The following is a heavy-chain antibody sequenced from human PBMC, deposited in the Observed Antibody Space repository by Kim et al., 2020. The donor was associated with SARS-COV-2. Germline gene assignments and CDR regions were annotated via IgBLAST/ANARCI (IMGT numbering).Heavy chain of an antibody. CDR1: GFTFSNAW. Sequence: GGSLRLSCAASGFTFSNAWMSWVRQAPGKGLEWVGRIKSKTDGGTTDYAAPVKGRFTISRDDSKNTLYLQMNSLKTEDTAVYYCTTLYSSSWYCAFDIWGQGTMVTVSS. J-gene: IGHJ3*02. D-gene: IGHD6-13*01. CDR2: IKSKTDGGTT. CDR3: TTLYSSSWYCAFDI. V-gene: IGHV3-15*01.